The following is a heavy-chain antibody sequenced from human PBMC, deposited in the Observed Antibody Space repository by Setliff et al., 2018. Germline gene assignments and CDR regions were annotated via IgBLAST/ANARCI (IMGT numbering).Heavy chain of an antibody. D-gene: IGHD2-15*01. J-gene: IGHJ4*02. CDR2: IDYDGLGT. V-gene: IGHV3-43D*04. CDR1: GFTFDDYA. CDR3: VRFRGGYFEH. Sequence: PGGSLRLSCAASGFTFDDYAMHWVRQRPGKGLEWVGLIDYDGLGTDYTASVKGRFIISRDNAKNSLSLQMNGLRAEDTSVYYCVRFRGGYFEHWGQGALVTVSS.